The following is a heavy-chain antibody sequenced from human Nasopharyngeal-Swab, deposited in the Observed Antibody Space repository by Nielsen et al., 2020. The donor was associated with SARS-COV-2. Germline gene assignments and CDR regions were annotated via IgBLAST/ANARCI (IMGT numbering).Heavy chain of an antibody. CDR1: GVTFSSYA. CDR3: ARELTNYYDSSGYLDY. Sequence: GESLKISCAASGVTFSSYAMHWVRQAPGKGLEWVAVISYDGSNKYYADSVKGRFTISRDNSKNTLYLQMNSLRAEDTAVYYCARELTNYYDSSGYLDYWGQGTLVTVSS. V-gene: IGHV3-30-3*01. D-gene: IGHD3-22*01. CDR2: ISYDGSNK. J-gene: IGHJ4*02.